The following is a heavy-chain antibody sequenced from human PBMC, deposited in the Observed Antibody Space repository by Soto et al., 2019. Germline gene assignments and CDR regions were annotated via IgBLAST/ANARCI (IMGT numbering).Heavy chain of an antibody. CDR2: INAGNGIP. D-gene: IGHD2-2*01. Sequence: ASVKVSCKASGYTFSSYSMHWVRHAPGQRLEWMGWINAGNGIPKYSQKFQGRVTITRDTSANTAYMELSSLRSEDTAVYFCARDGGYCSDTTCLPYYFDYWGQGTLVTVSS. CDR1: GYTFSSYS. CDR3: ARDGGYCSDTTCLPYYFDY. V-gene: IGHV1-3*01. J-gene: IGHJ4*02.